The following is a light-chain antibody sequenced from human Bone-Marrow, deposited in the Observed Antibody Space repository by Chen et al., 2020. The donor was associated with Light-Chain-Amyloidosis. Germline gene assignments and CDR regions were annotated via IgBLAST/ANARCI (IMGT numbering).Light chain of an antibody. J-gene: IGKJ1*01. V-gene: IGKV1-12*01. Sequence: DIQRTQSPSSVSASIGDRVTITCRASQDVASGVAWYQQKPGRAPKLLMYATSVLQSGVSLRFSGSGSGTDFSLTITSLQPEDLAVYYCQQASTYPPWTFGQGTKVEIQ. CDR2: ATS. CDR3: QQASTYPPWT. CDR1: QDVASG.